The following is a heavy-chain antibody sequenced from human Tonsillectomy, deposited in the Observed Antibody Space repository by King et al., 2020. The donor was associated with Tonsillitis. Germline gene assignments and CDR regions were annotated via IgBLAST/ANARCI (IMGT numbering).Heavy chain of an antibody. CDR2: INQDRSDK. D-gene: IGHD6-19*01. J-gene: IGHJ4*02. V-gene: IGHV3-7*03. CDR3: ARDRRAAVAGFDY. CDR1: GFTFSSYW. Sequence: VQLVESGGGLVQPGGSLRLSCAASGFTFSSYWMSWVRQAPGKGLEWVANINQDRSDKYYVDSVKGRFTISRDNAKNSLYLQMNSLRAEDTAVYYCARDRRAAVAGFDYGGQRTLVTVSS.